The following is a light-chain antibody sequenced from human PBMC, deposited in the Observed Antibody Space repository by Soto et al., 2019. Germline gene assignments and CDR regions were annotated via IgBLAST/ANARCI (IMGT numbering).Light chain of an antibody. Sequence: QSVLTQPPSVSAAPGQKVTISCSGSSSNIGNNYVFWYQQLPGTAPKLLIYDNDKRPSGIPDRFSGSKSGTSATLGITGLQTGDEADYYCATCDRSRSVGVFGGGTKLTVL. V-gene: IGLV1-51*01. CDR2: DND. J-gene: IGLJ2*01. CDR3: ATCDRSRSVGV. CDR1: SSNIGNNY.